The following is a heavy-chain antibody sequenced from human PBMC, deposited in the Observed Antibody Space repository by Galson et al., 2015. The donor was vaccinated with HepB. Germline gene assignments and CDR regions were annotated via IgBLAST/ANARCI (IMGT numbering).Heavy chain of an antibody. J-gene: IGHJ4*02. CDR3: ARRGSRLLWFGELDY. CDR1: GYTFTSYG. D-gene: IGHD3-10*01. Sequence: SVKVSCKASGYTFTSYGISWVRQAPGQGLEWMGWISAYNGNTNYAQKLQGRVTMTTDTSTSTAYMELRSLRSDDTAVYYCARRGSRLLWFGELDYWGQGTLVTVSS. CDR2: ISAYNGNT. V-gene: IGHV1-18*01.